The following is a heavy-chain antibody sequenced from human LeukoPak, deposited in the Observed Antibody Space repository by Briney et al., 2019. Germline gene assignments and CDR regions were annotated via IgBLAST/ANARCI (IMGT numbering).Heavy chain of an antibody. J-gene: IGHJ6*03. CDR2: IYTGGSS. D-gene: IGHD3-9*01. V-gene: IGHV4-4*07. CDR3: ATNLYYESLSGYRLVVYYYYRHL. CDR1: GVTVSSYY. Sequence: AETLSLTCAVSGVTVSSYYRSWVRQTAGKGLEWVGRIYTGGSSYYNPSLKGRVTMSGDTSKNQFFLKLSLVTGEDTAVYYGATNLYYESLSGYRLVVYYYYRHLWGKGTAV.